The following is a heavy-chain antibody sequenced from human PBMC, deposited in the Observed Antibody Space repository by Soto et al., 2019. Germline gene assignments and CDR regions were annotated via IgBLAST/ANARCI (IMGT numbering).Heavy chain of an antibody. CDR1: GGSVSSGSYY. Sequence: QVQLQESGPGLVKPSETLSLTCIVSGGSVSSGSYYWSWIRQPPGKGLEWIGYIYYSGSTNYNPSLKSRVTISVDTSKNQFSLKLSSVTAADTAVYYCARAPPYSSSRYFDYWGQGTLVTVSS. V-gene: IGHV4-61*01. J-gene: IGHJ4*02. D-gene: IGHD6-13*01. CDR3: ARAPPYSSSRYFDY. CDR2: IYYSGST.